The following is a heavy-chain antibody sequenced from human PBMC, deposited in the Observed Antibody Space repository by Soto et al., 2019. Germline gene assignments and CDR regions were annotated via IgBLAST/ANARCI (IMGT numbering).Heavy chain of an antibody. CDR2: INPILGIT. J-gene: IGHJ6*02. Sequence: QVQLVQSGPEVKKPGSSVKVSCKVSGGTFSNDVINWVRHVPGQGLEWMAKINPILGITNSAQKFQGRATITADKSTNTAYMELSSLESKDKAVYYCARSLAVADYYGMEVWGQGTRVTVSS. CDR1: GGTFSNDV. CDR3: ARSLAVADYYGMEV. D-gene: IGHD6-19*01. V-gene: IGHV1-69*02.